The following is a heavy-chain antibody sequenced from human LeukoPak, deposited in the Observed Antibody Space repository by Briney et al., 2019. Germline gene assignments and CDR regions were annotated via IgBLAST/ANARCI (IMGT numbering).Heavy chain of an antibody. CDR2: IYPGDSDT. D-gene: IGHD6-13*01. V-gene: IGHV5-51*01. J-gene: IGHJ6*02. Sequence: GESLKISCKGSGYSFTSYWIGWVRQMPGKGLEWRGIIYPGDSDTRYSPSFQGQVTISADKSISTAYLQWSSLKASDTAMYYCARHRQAPIAAAGAKYYYGMDVWGQGTTVTVSS. CDR3: ARHRQAPIAAAGAKYYYGMDV. CDR1: GYSFTSYW.